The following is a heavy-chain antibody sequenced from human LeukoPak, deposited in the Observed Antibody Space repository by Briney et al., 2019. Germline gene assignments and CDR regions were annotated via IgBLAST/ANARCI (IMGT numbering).Heavy chain of an antibody. Sequence: SETLSLTCTVSGGSISSSSYYWGWIHQPPGKGLEWIGSIYYSGSTYYNPSLKSRVTISVDTSKNQFSLKLSSVTAADTAVYYCARRVSSSWYASRWFDPWGQGTLVTVSS. V-gene: IGHV4-39*01. J-gene: IGHJ5*02. CDR2: IYYSGST. CDR3: ARRVSSSWYASRWFDP. D-gene: IGHD6-13*01. CDR1: GGSISSSSYY.